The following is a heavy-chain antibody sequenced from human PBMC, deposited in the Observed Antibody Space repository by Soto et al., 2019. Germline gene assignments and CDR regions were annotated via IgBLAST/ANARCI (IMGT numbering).Heavy chain of an antibody. Sequence: QVQLVESGGGLVKPVGSLRLSCAASGFTFSDYYMSWIRQAPGKGLEWVSYISSSGSTIYYADSVKGRFTISRDNAKNSLYLQMNSLRAEDTAVYYCARDYQVRVPFPAPVPQNDYWGQGTLVTVSS. CDR1: GFTFSDYY. D-gene: IGHD3-10*02. CDR3: ARDYQVRVPFPAPVPQNDY. CDR2: ISSSGSTI. J-gene: IGHJ4*02. V-gene: IGHV3-11*01.